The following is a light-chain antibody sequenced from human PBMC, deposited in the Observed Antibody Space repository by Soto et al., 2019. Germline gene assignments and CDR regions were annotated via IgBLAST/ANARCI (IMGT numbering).Light chain of an antibody. CDR3: CSYASTFIL. CDR1: AYNF. V-gene: IGLV2-11*01. J-gene: IGLJ2*01. CDR2: DVN. Sequence: QAVLTQPPSVSGSPGQSVAISCTGAYNFVSWYQQHPGKAPKLIVYDVNKWPSGVPDRFFGSKSGNTASLTISGLQPDDEADYYCCSYASTFILFGGGTKVTVL.